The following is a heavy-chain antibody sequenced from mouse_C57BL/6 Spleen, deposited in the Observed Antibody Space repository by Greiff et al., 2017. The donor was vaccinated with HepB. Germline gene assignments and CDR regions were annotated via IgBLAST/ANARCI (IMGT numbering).Heavy chain of an antibody. Sequence: EVQVVESEGGLVQPGSSMKLSCTASGFTFSDYYMAWVRQVPEKGLEWVANINYDGSSTYYLDSLKSRFIISRDNAKNILYLQMSSLKSEDTATYYCARVGVYYDYDYWGQGTTLTVSS. CDR2: INYDGSST. V-gene: IGHV5-16*01. J-gene: IGHJ2*01. CDR3: ARVGVYYDYDY. D-gene: IGHD2-4*01. CDR1: GFTFSDYY.